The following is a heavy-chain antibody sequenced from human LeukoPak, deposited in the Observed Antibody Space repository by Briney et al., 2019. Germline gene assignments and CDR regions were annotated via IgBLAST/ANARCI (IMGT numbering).Heavy chain of an antibody. Sequence: GASVKVSCKASGYTFTSYGISWVRQAPGQGLEWMGWISAYNGNTNYAQKLQGRVTMTTDTSTSTAYMELRSLRSDDTAVYYCARLYCSSTSCYTTLRNTCFDYWGQGTLVTVSS. CDR2: ISAYNGNT. D-gene: IGHD2-2*01. V-gene: IGHV1-18*01. CDR3: ARLYCSSTSCYTTLRNTCFDY. CDR1: GYTFTSYG. J-gene: IGHJ4*02.